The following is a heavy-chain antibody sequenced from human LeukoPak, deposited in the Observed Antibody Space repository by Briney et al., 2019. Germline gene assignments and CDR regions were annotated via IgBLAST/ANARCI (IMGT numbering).Heavy chain of an antibody. D-gene: IGHD1-26*01. CDR3: AREVVVGATTFYYYYYYMDV. CDR2: ISSSGSTI. J-gene: IGHJ6*03. V-gene: IGHV3-48*03. Sequence: GGSLRLSCAASGFTFSSYEMNWVRQAPGKGLEWVSYISSSGSTIYYADSVKGRFTISRDNAKNSLYLQMNSLRAEDTAVYYCAREVVVGATTFYYYYYYMDVWGKGTTVTVSS. CDR1: GFTFSSYE.